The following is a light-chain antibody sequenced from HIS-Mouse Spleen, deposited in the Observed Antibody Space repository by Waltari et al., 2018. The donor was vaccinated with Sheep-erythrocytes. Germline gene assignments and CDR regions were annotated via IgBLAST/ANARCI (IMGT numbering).Light chain of an antibody. CDR1: SSDVGCYNY. V-gene: IGLV2-11*01. CDR3: CSYAGSYTYV. J-gene: IGLJ1*01. CDR2: DVS. Sequence: QSALTQPRSVSGSPGQSVTISCTGTSSDVGCYNYVSWYQQHPGKAPKLMIYDVSKRPSGVPDRFSGSKYGNTASLTIAGLQAEDEADYYCCSYAGSYTYVFGTGTKVTVL.